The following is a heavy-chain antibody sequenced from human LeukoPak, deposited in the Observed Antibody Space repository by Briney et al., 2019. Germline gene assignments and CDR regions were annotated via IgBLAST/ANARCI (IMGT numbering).Heavy chain of an antibody. V-gene: IGHV3-30*18. J-gene: IGHJ3*01. D-gene: IGHD6-13*01. CDR2: ISYDGSNK. CDR3: AKDVVAAAGPSDY. CDR1: GFTFSSYG. Sequence: PGGSLRLSCAASGFTFSSYGMHWVRQAPGKGLEWVAVISYDGSNKYYADSVKGRFTISRDNSKNTLYLQMNSLRAEDTAVYYCAKDVVAAAGPSDYWGQGTMVTVSS.